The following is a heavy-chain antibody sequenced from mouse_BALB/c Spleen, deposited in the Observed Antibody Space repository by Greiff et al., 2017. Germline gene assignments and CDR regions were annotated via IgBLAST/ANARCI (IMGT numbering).Heavy chain of an antibody. D-gene: IGHD2-1*01. V-gene: IGHV5-12-2*01. Sequence: EVKVEESGGGLVQPGGSLKLSCAASGFTFSSYTMSWVRQTPEKRLEWVAYISNGGGSTYYPDTVKGRFTISRDNAKNTLYLQMSSLKSEDTAMYYCARGDYGNYVFAYWGQGTLVTVSA. CDR3: ARGDYGNYVFAY. CDR2: ISNGGGST. CDR1: GFTFSSYT. J-gene: IGHJ3*01.